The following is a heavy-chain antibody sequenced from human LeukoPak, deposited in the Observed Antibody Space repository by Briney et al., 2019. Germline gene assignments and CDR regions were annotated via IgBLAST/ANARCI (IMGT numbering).Heavy chain of an antibody. CDR2: IKQDGSEK. D-gene: IGHD2-2*01. V-gene: IGHV3-7*01. CDR3: ASQPSHRGPNWSDP. CDR1: GFTFSSYW. Sequence: PGGSLRLSCAASGFTFSSYWMSWVRQAPGKGLEWVANIKQDGSEKYYVDSVKGRFTISRDNAKNSLYLQMNSLRAEDTAVYYCASQPSHRGPNWSDPWGQGTLVTVSS. J-gene: IGHJ5*02.